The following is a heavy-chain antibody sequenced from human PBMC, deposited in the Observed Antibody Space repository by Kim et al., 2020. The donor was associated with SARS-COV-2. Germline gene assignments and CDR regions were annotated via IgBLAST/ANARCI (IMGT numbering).Heavy chain of an antibody. D-gene: IGHD3-10*01. J-gene: IGHJ5*02. Sequence: DSVKGRFTISRDNAKNSLYLQMNSLRAEDTAVYYCARDVPIITMVRGVTWGQGTLVTVSS. CDR3: ARDVPIITMVRGVT. V-gene: IGHV3-11*06.